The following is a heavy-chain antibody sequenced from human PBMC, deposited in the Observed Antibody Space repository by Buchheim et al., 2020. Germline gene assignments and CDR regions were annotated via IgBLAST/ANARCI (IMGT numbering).Heavy chain of an antibody. CDR1: GFTFSSYG. J-gene: IGHJ2*01. D-gene: IGHD5-18*01. CDR3: AKGQGATCCSPRIQLRDILSYWYFDL. Sequence: QVQLVESGGGVVQPGRSLRLSCAASGFTFSSYGMHWVRQAPGKGLEWVAVISYDGSNKYYADSVKGRFTISRDNSKNTLYLQMNSLRAEDTAVYYCAKGQGATCCSPRIQLRDILSYWYFDLWGRGTL. CDR2: ISYDGSNK. V-gene: IGHV3-30*18.